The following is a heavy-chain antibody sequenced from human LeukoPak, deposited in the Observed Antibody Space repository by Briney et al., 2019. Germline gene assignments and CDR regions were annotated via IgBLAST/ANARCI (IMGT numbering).Heavy chain of an antibody. Sequence: PSETLSLTCTVSGGSIRSSYYYWGWTRQPPGTGLEWIGSIYDSGSTYYNPSLKSRVTISVDTSKNQFSLKLSSVTAADTAVYYCARGSTSSSWPDYWGQGTLVTVSS. CDR3: ARGSTSSSWPDY. V-gene: IGHV4-39*07. D-gene: IGHD6-13*01. J-gene: IGHJ4*02. CDR1: GGSIRSSYYY. CDR2: IYDSGST.